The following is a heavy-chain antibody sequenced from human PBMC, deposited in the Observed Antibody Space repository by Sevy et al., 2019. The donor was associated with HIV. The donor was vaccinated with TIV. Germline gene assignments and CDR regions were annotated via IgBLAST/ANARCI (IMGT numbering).Heavy chain of an antibody. J-gene: IGHJ4*02. CDR3: ARDLPTENYFKY. V-gene: IGHV1-2*02. D-gene: IGHD1-26*01. CDR1: GYTFSDSY. Sequence: ASVKVSCKASGYTFSDSYIHWVRLAPGQGLEWMGWINAASGGTKYAQKFQDRVTMTRDTSITTAYMEMSRLKSDDTAVYYCARDLPTENYFKYWGQGTLVTVSS. CDR2: INAASGGT.